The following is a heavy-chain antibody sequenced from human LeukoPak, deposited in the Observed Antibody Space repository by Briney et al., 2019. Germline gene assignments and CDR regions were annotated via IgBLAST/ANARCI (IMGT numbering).Heavy chain of an antibody. CDR2: IRSKDFGGTT. J-gene: IGHJ6*03. CDR3: SRETIQVWSRYYYYYMAV. V-gene: IGHV3-49*04. CDR1: GFPFGDYA. D-gene: IGHD5-18*01. Sequence: GGSLRLSCTTSGFPFGDYAMSWVRQAPGKGLEWVAFIRSKDFGGTTNYAASVKGRFTISRDDSKSIAYLQMNSLKTEDTAVYYCSRETIQVWSRYYYYYMAVWGEGTTVTVS.